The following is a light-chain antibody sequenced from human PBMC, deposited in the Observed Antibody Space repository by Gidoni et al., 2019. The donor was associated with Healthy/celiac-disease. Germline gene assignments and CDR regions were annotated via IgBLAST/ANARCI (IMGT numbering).Light chain of an antibody. Sequence: QSALTQPASVSGSPGQSITISCTGTSSDVGGYNYVSWYQQHPGKAPKLMIYDVSNRPSGVSNRCSGSKSGNTASLTISVLQAEDEADYYCSSYTSSSTLYVFGTGTKVTVL. V-gene: IGLV2-14*01. CDR3: SSYTSSSTLYV. J-gene: IGLJ1*01. CDR1: SSDVGGYNY. CDR2: DVS.